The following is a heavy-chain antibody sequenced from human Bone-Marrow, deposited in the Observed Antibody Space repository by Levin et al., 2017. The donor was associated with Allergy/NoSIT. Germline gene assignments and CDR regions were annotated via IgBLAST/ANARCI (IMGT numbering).Heavy chain of an antibody. J-gene: IGHJ5*02. CDR2: INHSGST. CDR1: GGSFSGYY. Sequence: SETLSLTCAVYGGSFSGYYWSWIRQPPGKGLEWIGEINHSGSTNYNPSLKSRVTISVDTSKNQFSLKLSSVTAADTAVYYCARGALTGYTKRGPFDPWGQGTLVTVSS. CDR3: ARGALTGYTKRGPFDP. D-gene: IGHD3-9*01. V-gene: IGHV4-34*01.